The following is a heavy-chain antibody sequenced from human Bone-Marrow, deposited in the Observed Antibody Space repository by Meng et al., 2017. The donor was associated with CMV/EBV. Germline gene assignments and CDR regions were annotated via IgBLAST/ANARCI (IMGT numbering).Heavy chain of an antibody. D-gene: IGHD2-21*01. CDR2: ISGSGGST. Sequence: GGSLSLSCAASGFTFSSYAMSWVRQAPGKGLEWVSAISGSGGSTYYADSVKGRFTISRDNSKNTLYLQMNSLRAEDTAVYYCARGSLIAQGKDYWGQGTLVTVSS. CDR3: ARGSLIAQGKDY. J-gene: IGHJ4*02. CDR1: GFTFSSYA. V-gene: IGHV3-23*01.